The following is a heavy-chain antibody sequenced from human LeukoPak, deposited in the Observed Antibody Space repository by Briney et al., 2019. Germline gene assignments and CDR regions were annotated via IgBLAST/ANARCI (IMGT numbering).Heavy chain of an antibody. J-gene: IGHJ5*02. CDR2: IYSGGST. Sequence: PGESLRLSCAASGFTVSSNYMSRVRQAPGKGLEWVSVIYSGGSTYYADSVKGRFTISRDNSKNTVYLQMNSLRAEDTAVYYCARDLNYDSASWSQGTLVTVSS. D-gene: IGHD3-22*01. CDR1: GFTVSSNY. V-gene: IGHV3-53*01. CDR3: ARDLNYDSAS.